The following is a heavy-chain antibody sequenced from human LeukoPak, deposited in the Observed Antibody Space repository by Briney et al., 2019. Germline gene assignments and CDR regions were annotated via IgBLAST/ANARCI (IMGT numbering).Heavy chain of an antibody. V-gene: IGHV1-69*06. D-gene: IGHD4-17*01. CDR1: GYTFTSYG. Sequence: SVKVSCKASGYTFTSYGISWVRQAPGQGLEWMGRIIPLFGTADYAQRYQGRVTISADNSLNTAYLELSSLTSEDTAVYYCASPYDYGDHYLDALHIWGQGTIVTVSS. J-gene: IGHJ3*02. CDR3: ASPYDYGDHYLDALHI. CDR2: IIPLFGTA.